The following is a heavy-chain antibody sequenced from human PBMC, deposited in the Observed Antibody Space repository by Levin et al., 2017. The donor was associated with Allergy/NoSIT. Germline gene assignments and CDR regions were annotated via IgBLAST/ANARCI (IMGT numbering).Heavy chain of an antibody. J-gene: IGHJ4*02. CDR1: GFTFSSSA. D-gene: IGHD3-3*01. Sequence: SVKVSCKASGFTFSSSAVQWVRQARGERLEWIGWIVVGNGNTKYAQEFQERVTITRDMSTSTAYMELSSLRSEDTAVYYCAAGLPPRGVWIGSYTTASGTIDYWGQGTLVTVSS. CDR3: AAGLPPRGVWIGSYTTASGTIDY. V-gene: IGHV1-58*01. CDR2: IVVGNGNT.